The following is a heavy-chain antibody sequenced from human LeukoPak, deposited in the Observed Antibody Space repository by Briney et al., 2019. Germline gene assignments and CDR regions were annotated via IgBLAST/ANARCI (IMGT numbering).Heavy chain of an antibody. CDR3: ARGGGSSGYYYDH. D-gene: IGHD3-22*01. CDR1: GGSISSSNW. J-gene: IGHJ4*02. V-gene: IGHV4-4*02. CDR2: IYHSGST. Sequence: SGTLSLTCAVSGGSISSSNWWSWARQPPGKGLEWIGEIYHSGSTNYNPSLKSRVTISVDKSKNQFSLKLSSVTAADTAVYYCARGGGSSGYYYDHWGQGTLVTVSS.